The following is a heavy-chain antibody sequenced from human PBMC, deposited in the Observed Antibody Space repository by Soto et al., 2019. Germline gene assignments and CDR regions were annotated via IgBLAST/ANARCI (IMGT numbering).Heavy chain of an antibody. CDR1: GYTFSSYG. V-gene: IGHV1-18*01. CDR3: ARLEHNFGPRDY. Sequence: QVQLAQSGAEVKKPGASVTVSCKASGYTFSSYGISWVRQAPGQGLEWVGWISVHNGYTKYATELQGRGTMTTDTSTSTAYMELRSLRSDGSAVYYCARLEHNFGPRDYWGQGTLVTVTS. D-gene: IGHD1-1*01. J-gene: IGHJ4*02. CDR2: ISVHNGYT.